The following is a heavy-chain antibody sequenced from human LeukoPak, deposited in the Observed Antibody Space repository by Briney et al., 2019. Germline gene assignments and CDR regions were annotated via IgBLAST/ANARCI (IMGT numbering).Heavy chain of an antibody. CDR3: AREGQGYCSSTSCSAYFDY. V-gene: IGHV3-33*01. Sequence: GGSLRLSCGASGFTFSTYGMHWVRQAPGKGLEWVAVIWYDGSNKYYADSVKGRFIISRDNSKNTLYLQMNSLRAEDTAVYYCAREGQGYCSSTSCSAYFDYWGQGTLVTVSS. D-gene: IGHD2-2*01. J-gene: IGHJ4*02. CDR1: GFTFSTYG. CDR2: IWYDGSNK.